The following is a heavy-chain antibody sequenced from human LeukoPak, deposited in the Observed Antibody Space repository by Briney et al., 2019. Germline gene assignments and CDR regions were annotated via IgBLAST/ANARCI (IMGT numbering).Heavy chain of an antibody. CDR1: GGSISSYY. CDR2: IYHSGST. CDR3: ARTRGFGEFHWYFDL. D-gene: IGHD3-10*01. V-gene: IGHV4-59*12. J-gene: IGHJ2*01. Sequence: SETLSLTCTVSGGSISSYYWSWIRQPPGKGLEWIGYIYHSGSTYYNPSLKSRVTISVDRSKNQFSLKLSSVTAADTAVYYCARTRGFGEFHWYFDLWGRGTLVTVSS.